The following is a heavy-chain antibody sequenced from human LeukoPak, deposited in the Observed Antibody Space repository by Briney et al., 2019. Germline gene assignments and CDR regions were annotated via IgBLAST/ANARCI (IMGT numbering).Heavy chain of an antibody. CDR3: AKAYYYDSSGPSRFDY. V-gene: IGHV3-9*01. J-gene: IGHJ4*02. CDR1: GFTFDDYA. Sequence: GGSLRLSCAASGFTFDDYAMHWVRQAPGKGLEWVSGISWNSGSIGYADSVKGRFTISRDNAKNSLYLQMNNLRAEDTALYYCAKAYYYDSSGPSRFDYWGQGTLVTVSS. D-gene: IGHD3-22*01. CDR2: ISWNSGSI.